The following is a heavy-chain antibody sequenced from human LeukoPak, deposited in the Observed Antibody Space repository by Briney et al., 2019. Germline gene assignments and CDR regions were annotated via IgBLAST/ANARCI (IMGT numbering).Heavy chain of an antibody. CDR2: ISPGGGTT. CDR3: TKVRSGSSNWALRVFDY. CDR1: GFTFSNEA. D-gene: IGHD4-11*01. J-gene: IGHJ4*02. Sequence: GGCLRLSCAVSGFTFSNEAMGWVRQLRGGGLEWVSTISPGGGTTYYAESMKGRFTISRDNSKSTLYLEMNSLRVEDTAVYYCTKVRSGSSNWALRVFDYWGQGALVTVSS. V-gene: IGHV3-23*01.